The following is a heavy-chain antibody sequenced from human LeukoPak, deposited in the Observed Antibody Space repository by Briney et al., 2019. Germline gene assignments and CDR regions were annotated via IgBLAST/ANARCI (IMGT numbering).Heavy chain of an antibody. J-gene: IGHJ4*02. CDR2: IFHSGST. D-gene: IGHD1-14*01. V-gene: IGHV4-59*01. Sequence: SETLSLTCTVSGGSISSYYWSWIRQPPGKRLEWIGYIFHSGSTNYNPSLKSRVTISVDTSKNQFSLRLTSVTAADTAVYYCVRTNPWDLTYYFDYWGQGTLVAVSS. CDR3: VRTNPWDLTYYFDY. CDR1: GGSISSYY.